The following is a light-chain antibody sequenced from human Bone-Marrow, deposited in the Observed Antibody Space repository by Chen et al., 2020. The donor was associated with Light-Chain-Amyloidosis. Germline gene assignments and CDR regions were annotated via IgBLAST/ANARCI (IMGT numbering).Light chain of an antibody. V-gene: IGLV3-21*02. CDR2: DDS. CDR3: QVWDRSSDRPV. CDR1: NIGSTS. J-gene: IGLJ3*02. Sequence: SYVLTQPSSVSVAPGQTATIACGGNNIGSTSVHWYQQTPGQAPLLVVYDDSDQPSGIPERLSGSNSGDTATLSISRVEAGDEADYCCQVWDRSSDRPVFGGGTKLTVL.